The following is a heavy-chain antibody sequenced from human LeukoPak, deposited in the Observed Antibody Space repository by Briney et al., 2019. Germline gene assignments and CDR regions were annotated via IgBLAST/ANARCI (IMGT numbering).Heavy chain of an antibody. Sequence: SETLSLTCAVYGGSFSGYYWSWIRLPPGKGLEWIGEINHSGSTNYNPSLKSRVTISADTSKNQFSLKLSSVTAADTAVYYCARQKPMDTAMAHYYYYGMDVWGQGTTVTVSS. V-gene: IGHV4-34*01. D-gene: IGHD5-18*01. CDR2: INHSGST. J-gene: IGHJ6*02. CDR3: ARQKPMDTAMAHYYYYGMDV. CDR1: GGSFSGYY.